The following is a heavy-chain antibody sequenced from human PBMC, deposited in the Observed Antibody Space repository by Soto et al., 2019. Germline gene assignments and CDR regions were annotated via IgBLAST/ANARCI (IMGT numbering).Heavy chain of an antibody. V-gene: IGHV1-18*01. D-gene: IGHD2-8*01. CDR2: ISPSNGNT. Sequence: ASVKVSCKASGYTFTSYGISWVRQAPGQGLEWMGMISPSNGNTNYARKLQGRLTMTTDTSTNTVYMELSSLRSEDTAVYYCARPPFPGCINAICYPLDFWGQGALVTVS. CDR1: GYTFTSYG. J-gene: IGHJ4*02. CDR3: ARPPFPGCINAICYPLDF.